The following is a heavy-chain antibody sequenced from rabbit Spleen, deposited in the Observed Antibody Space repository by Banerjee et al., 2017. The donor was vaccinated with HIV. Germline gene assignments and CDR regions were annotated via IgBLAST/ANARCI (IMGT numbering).Heavy chain of an antibody. CDR1: GFDFSSYG. V-gene: IGHV1S47*01. D-gene: IGHD4-1*01. Sequence: QEQLVEYGGDLVQPGGSLNLSCKASGFDFSSYGVSWVRQVPGKGLEWIGYIDPVFGITYYANWVNGRFTVSSHNAQNTLFLQLNSLTAADTATYFCVREVAAKFNLWGPGTLVTVS. J-gene: IGHJ4*01. CDR2: IDPVFGIT. CDR3: VREVAAKFNL.